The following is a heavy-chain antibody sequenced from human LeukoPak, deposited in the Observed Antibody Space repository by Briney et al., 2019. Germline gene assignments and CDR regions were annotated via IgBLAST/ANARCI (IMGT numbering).Heavy chain of an antibody. J-gene: IGHJ4*02. CDR1: GLTVMNDG. D-gene: IGHD1-14*01. CDR3: ARTSWTGSYYFDY. V-gene: IGHV3-33*01. Sequence: RTPLRPSFTASGLTVMNDGMHWVSQAPGKGLEWVAVIWYDGSNKYYADSVKGRFTISRDNSKNTLYLQMNSLRAEDTAVYYCARTSWTGSYYFDYWGQGTLVTVSS. CDR2: IWYDGSNK.